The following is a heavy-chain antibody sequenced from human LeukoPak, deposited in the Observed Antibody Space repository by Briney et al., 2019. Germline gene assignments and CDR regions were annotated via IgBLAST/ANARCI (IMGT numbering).Heavy chain of an antibody. CDR3: ARSRRGGVPAAVAYFDC. D-gene: IGHD2-2*01. CDR2: IYYSGST. V-gene: IGHV4-31*03. Sequence: PSETLSLTCTVSGGSISSGGYYWGWIRQHPGKGLEWIVYIYYSGSTYYNPSLKSRVTISVDTSKNQFSLKLSSVTAADTTVYYCARSRRGGVPAAVAYFDCWGQGTLVTVSS. CDR1: GGSISSGGYY. J-gene: IGHJ4*02.